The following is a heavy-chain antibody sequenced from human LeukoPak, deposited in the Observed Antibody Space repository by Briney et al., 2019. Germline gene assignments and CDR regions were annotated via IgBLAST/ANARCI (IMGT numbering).Heavy chain of an antibody. CDR2: INPNSGGT. Sequence: GASVKVSCKASGYTFTGYYMHWVRQAPGQGLEWMGWINPNSGGTNYAQKFQGRVTMTRDTSISTAYMELSRLRSDDTAVYCCAREGWGIAAAGTFWFDPWGQGTLVTVSS. CDR1: GYTFTGYY. V-gene: IGHV1-2*02. D-gene: IGHD6-13*01. J-gene: IGHJ5*02. CDR3: AREGWGIAAAGTFWFDP.